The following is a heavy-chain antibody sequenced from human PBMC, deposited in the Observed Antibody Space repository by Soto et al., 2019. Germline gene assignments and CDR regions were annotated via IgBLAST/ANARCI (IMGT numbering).Heavy chain of an antibody. J-gene: IGHJ3*02. CDR2: IIPIFGTA. V-gene: IGHV1-69*13. Sequence: SLKVSCKASGGTFSSYAISWVRQAPGQGLEWMGGIIPIFGTANYAQKFQGRVTITADESTSTAYMELSSLRSEDTAVYYCARDYYDSSGYSTNAFDIWGQGTMVTVSS. CDR1: GGTFSSYA. D-gene: IGHD3-22*01. CDR3: ARDYYDSSGYSTNAFDI.